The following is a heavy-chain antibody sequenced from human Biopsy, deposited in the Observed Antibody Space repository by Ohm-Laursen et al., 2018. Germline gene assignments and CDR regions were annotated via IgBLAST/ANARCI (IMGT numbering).Heavy chain of an antibody. Sequence: GTLSLTFTVSGDSISTYYWSWIRQPPGKGLVWIGYDYYTGSTDYNPSLQSRVTISVDTSKNHFSLRLRSVTPADTAIYYCARDRGYYSDRTVPWYFDLWGRGTLVTVSS. D-gene: IGHD3-22*01. J-gene: IGHJ2*01. CDR3: ARDRGYYSDRTVPWYFDL. V-gene: IGHV4-59*01. CDR2: DYYTGST. CDR1: GDSISTYY.